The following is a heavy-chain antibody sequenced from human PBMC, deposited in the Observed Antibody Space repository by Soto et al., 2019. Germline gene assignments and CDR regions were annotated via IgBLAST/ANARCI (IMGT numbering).Heavy chain of an antibody. J-gene: IGHJ4*02. CDR1: GGSISSHH. V-gene: IGHV4-59*08. D-gene: IGHD2-8*01. CDR3: TRLFGIDSPMYFFDQ. CDR2: VSYSGSS. Sequence: QVQLQESGPGLVKPSETLSLTCIVSGGSISSHHWSWIRQSPGKGLEWIGHVSYSGSSTYNPSLKSRVTISIYTSKNQFSLNLRSVSAADTAVYYCTRLFGIDSPMYFFDQWGQGTLVTVSS.